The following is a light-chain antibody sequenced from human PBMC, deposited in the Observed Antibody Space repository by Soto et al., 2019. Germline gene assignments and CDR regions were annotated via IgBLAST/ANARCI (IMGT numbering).Light chain of an antibody. CDR3: QQYGSSPPYT. CDR1: QSVSNNY. V-gene: IGKV3-20*01. Sequence: EVVLTQSPGTLSLSPGERATLSCRASQSVSNNYLAWYQQKPGQAPRLRIFGSSDRATGIPDRLSGSGSGTDFTLTISRLEPEDFAMYYCQQYGSSPPYTFGLGTKLEIK. J-gene: IGKJ2*01. CDR2: GSS.